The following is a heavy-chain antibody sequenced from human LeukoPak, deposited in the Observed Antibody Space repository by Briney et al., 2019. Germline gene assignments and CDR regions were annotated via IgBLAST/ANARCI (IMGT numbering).Heavy chain of an antibody. CDR2: INHSGST. CDR1: GGSFSGYY. CDR3: ARALARGAIHYYGMDV. Sequence: PSQTLSLTCAVYGGSFSGYYWGCVRHPPGKGLEWSGEINHSGSTNYNPSLKSRVTISVDTSKNQSSLKLSSVTAADTAVYHCARALARGAIHYYGMDVWGEGTTVSASS. V-gene: IGHV4-34*01. J-gene: IGHJ6*04.